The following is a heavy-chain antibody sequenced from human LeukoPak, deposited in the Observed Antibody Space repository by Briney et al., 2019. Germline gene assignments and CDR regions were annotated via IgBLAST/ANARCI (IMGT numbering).Heavy chain of an antibody. CDR2: IYYSGIT. J-gene: IGHJ4*02. CDR1: GGSIRSCY. CDR3: ARDLYDRRGYYSYYSDY. V-gene: IGHV4-59*01. Sequence: PSETLSLTCTVSGGSIRSCYWSWIRQPPGKGLEWIGYIYYSGITNYNPSLKSRVTISVDTSKNQFSLKLSSVTAADTAVYYCARDLYDRRGYYSYYSDYWGQGTLVTVSS. D-gene: IGHD3-22*01.